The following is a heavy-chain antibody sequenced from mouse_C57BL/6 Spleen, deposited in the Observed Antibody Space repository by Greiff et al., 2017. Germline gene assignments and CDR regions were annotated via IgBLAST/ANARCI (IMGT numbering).Heavy chain of an antibody. D-gene: IGHD4-1*01. Sequence: VQLQQSDAELVKPGASVKISCKVSGYTFTDHTIHWMKQRPEQGLEWIGYISPRDGSTKYNEKFKGKATLTADKSSSTAYMQLNSLTSEDSAVYCCERLGWDDYFDYWGQGTTLTVSS. CDR2: ISPRDGST. J-gene: IGHJ2*01. CDR1: GYTFTDHT. V-gene: IGHV1-78*01. CDR3: ERLGWDDYFDY.